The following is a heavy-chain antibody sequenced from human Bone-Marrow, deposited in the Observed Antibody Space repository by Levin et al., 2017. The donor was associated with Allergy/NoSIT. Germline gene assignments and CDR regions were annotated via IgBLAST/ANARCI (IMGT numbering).Heavy chain of an antibody. CDR1: GGSFSGYY. V-gene: IGHV4-34*01. D-gene: IGHD6-19*01. CDR3: ARVGIAVAGSDY. CDR2: INHSGST. J-gene: IGHJ4*02. Sequence: SQTLSLTCAVYGGSFSGYYWSWIRQPPGKGLEWIGEINHSGSTNYNPSLKSRVTISVDTSKNQFSLKLSSVTAADTAVYYCARVGIAVAGSDYWGQGTLVTVSS.